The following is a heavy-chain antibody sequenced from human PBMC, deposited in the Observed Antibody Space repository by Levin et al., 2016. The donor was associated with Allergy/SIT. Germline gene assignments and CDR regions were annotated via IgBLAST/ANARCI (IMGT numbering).Heavy chain of an antibody. CDR2: IYYSGST. CDR3: AIHDRFGESPY. Sequence: SETLSLTCTVSGGSISSSSYYWGWIRQPPGKGLEWIGSIYYSGSTYYNPSLKSRVTISVDTSKNQFSLKLSSVTAADTAVYYCAIHDRFGESPYWGQGTLVTVSS. CDR1: GGSISSSSYY. J-gene: IGHJ4*02. V-gene: IGHV4-39*01. D-gene: IGHD3-10*01.